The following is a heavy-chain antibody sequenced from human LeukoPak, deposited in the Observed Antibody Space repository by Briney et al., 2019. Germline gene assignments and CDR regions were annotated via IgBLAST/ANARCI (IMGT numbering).Heavy chain of an antibody. Sequence: PSQTLSLTCTVSGGSISSGDYYWSWIRQPPGKGLEWIGYICYSGTTYYNPSLKSRVTISVDTSKNQFSLKLSSVTAADTAVYYCARVSGYNYGYDYWGQGTLVTVSS. CDR2: ICYSGTT. V-gene: IGHV4-30-4*01. D-gene: IGHD5-18*01. CDR1: GGSISSGDYY. J-gene: IGHJ4*02. CDR3: ARVSGYNYGYDY.